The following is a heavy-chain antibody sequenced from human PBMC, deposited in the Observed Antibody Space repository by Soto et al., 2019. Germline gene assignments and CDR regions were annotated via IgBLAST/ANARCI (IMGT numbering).Heavy chain of an antibody. CDR1: GGSISSSSPY. J-gene: IGHJ4*02. D-gene: IGHD6-13*01. CDR2: IYYTGIT. CDR3: ATGYGSSWSDY. V-gene: IGHV4-39*01. Sequence: QLQLQESGPGLVKPSETLSLTCGVSGGSISSSSPYWGWIRQPPGKGLQWIGNIYYTGITYFNPSLKSRVTIYVDTSKKQFFLKLTSVTAADPAVYYCATGYGSSWSDYWGQGTLVTVAS.